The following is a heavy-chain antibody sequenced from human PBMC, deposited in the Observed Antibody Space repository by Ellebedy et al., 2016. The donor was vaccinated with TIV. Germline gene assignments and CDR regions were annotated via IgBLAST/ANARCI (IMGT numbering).Heavy chain of an antibody. CDR1: GGSISSFY. J-gene: IGHJ4*02. D-gene: IGHD3-10*01. Sequence: MPSETLSLTCTVSGGSISSFYWSWIRQPARNGPAWIGLLHPSGTTNYNDSLKRRVTVSVDTSKNQFSLKLVSVTPADTAVSYCARGGASRLPFDYWGQGVLVTVSS. CDR3: ARGGASRLPFDY. CDR2: LHPSGTT. V-gene: IGHV4-4*07.